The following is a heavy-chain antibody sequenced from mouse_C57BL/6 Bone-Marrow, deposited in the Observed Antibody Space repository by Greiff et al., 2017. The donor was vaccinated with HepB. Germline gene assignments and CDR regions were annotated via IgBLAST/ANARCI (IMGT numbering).Heavy chain of an antibody. V-gene: IGHV14-4*01. CDR2: IDPENGDT. Sequence: VQLQQSGAELVRPGASVKLSCTASGFNIKDDYMHWVKQRPEQGLEWIGWIDPENGDTEYASKFQGKATITADTSSNTAYLQLSSLTSEDTAVYYCTTGYDGYFAYWGRGTLVTVSA. CDR1: GFNIKDDY. J-gene: IGHJ3*01. D-gene: IGHD2-3*01. CDR3: TTGYDGYFAY.